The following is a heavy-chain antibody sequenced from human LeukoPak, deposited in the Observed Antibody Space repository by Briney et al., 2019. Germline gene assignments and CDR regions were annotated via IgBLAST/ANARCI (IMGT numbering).Heavy chain of an antibody. Sequence: QPGRSLRLPCTASGFTFGDYAMSWVRQAPGKGLEWVGFIRSKAYGGTTEYAASVKGRFTISRDDSKSIAYLQMNSLKTEDTAVYYCTRGAEDWFDPWGQGTLVTVSS. CDR2: IRSKAYGGTT. CDR1: GFTFGDYA. CDR3: TRGAEDWFDP. V-gene: IGHV3-49*04. J-gene: IGHJ5*02.